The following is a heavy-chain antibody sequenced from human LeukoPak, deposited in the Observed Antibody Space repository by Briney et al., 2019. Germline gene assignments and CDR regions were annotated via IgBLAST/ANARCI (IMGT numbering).Heavy chain of an antibody. CDR1: GYTFTTYD. D-gene: IGHD3-10*01. J-gene: IGHJ4*02. CDR2: MNPNSGST. CDR3: ARAYGSGTYHGDY. V-gene: IGHV1-8*03. Sequence: ASVKVSCKASGYTFTTYDINWVRQATGQGLEWMGWMNPNSGSTGYAQKFQGRVTITRDTSISTTYLELSSLRSEDTAVYYCARAYGSGTYHGDYWGQGTLVTVSS.